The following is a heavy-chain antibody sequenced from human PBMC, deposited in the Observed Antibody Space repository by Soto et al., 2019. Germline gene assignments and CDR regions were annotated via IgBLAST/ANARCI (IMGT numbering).Heavy chain of an antibody. CDR2: ISGSGGST. D-gene: IGHD3-16*01. Sequence: GGSLRLSCAASGFTFSSYAMILVRQAPGKGLEWVSAISGSGGSTYYADSVKGRFTISRDNSKNTLYLQMNSLRAEDTAVYYCTRLITPLDYWGRGTLVTVSS. CDR1: GFTFSSYA. CDR3: TRLITPLDY. V-gene: IGHV3-23*01. J-gene: IGHJ4*02.